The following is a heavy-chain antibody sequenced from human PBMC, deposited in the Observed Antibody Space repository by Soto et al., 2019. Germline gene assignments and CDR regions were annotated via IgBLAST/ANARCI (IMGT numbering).Heavy chain of an antibody. CDR2: ISYDGSNK. J-gene: IGHJ4*02. V-gene: IGHV3-30*18. D-gene: IGHD3-22*01. CDR1: GFTFSNYG. CDR3: AXVGGYYYDTSGYNYFDY. Sequence: GESLRLSCTASGFTFSNYGMHWVRQAPGKGLEWVAVISYDGSNKYYADSVKGRFTISRDNSKNTLYLQMNSLRPEDTAVYYCAXVGGYYYDTSGYNYFDYWGQGTLVTVSS.